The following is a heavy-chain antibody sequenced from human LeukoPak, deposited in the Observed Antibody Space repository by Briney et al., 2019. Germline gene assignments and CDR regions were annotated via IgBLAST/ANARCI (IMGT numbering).Heavy chain of an antibody. CDR3: ARNLIPEQLVLNF. D-gene: IGHD6-13*01. J-gene: IGHJ4*02. CDR2: IYYTGST. Sequence: SETLSLTCTVSGGSISNYYWDWIRQPPGKGLEWIGYIYYTGSTNYNPSLKSRVTMSVDTSKNQFSLNLKSVTPEDTAVYYCARNLIPEQLVLNFWGQGTLVTVSS. V-gene: IGHV4-59*01. CDR1: GGSISNYY.